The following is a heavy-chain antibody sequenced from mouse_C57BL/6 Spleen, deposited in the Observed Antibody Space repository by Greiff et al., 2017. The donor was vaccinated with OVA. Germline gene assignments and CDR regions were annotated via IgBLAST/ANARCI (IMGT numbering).Heavy chain of an antibody. Sequence: EVKLVESGGDLVKPGGSLKLSCAASGFTFSSYGLSWVRQTPDKRLAWVATISSGGSYPYYPDSGKGRFTISRDKAKNTLYLQMSSLKAEDTAMYYCARRGLLFYAMDYWGQGTSVTGSS. D-gene: IGHD1-1*02. J-gene: IGHJ4*01. CDR2: ISSGGSYP. CDR3: ARRGLLFYAMDY. CDR1: GFTFSSYG. V-gene: IGHV5-6*02.